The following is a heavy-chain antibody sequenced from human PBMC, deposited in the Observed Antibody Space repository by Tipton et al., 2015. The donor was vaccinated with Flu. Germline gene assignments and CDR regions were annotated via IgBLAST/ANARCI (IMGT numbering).Heavy chain of an antibody. CDR3: ARGRSITMVRGVKYFDS. V-gene: IGHV4-31*02. Sequence: LRLSCTASGGSISSGGYYWSWIRQHPGKGLEWIGYIYYSGSTYYNPSLKSRVTISVDTSKNQFSLKLSSVTAAYTAVYYCARGRSITMVRGVKYFDSWCQGTLVTVSS. CDR1: GGSISSGGYY. J-gene: IGHJ4*02. CDR2: IYYSGST. D-gene: IGHD3-10*01.